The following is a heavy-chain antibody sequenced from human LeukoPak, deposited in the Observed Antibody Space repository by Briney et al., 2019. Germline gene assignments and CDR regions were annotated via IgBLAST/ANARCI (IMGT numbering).Heavy chain of an antibody. V-gene: IGHV4-34*01. CDR2: INHSGST. CDR1: GGSFSGYY. D-gene: IGHD3-10*01. J-gene: IGHJ4*02. CDR3: AKDYNRAYYYGSGFDS. Sequence: PSETLSLTCAVYGGSFSGYYWSWIRQPPGKGLEWIGEINHSGSTNYNPSLKSRVTISVDTSKNQFSLKLSSVTAADTAVYYCAKDYNRAYYYGSGFDSWGQGTLVTVSS.